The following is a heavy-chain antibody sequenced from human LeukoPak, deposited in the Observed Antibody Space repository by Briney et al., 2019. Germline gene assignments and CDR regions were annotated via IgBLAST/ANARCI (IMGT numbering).Heavy chain of an antibody. Sequence: SETLSLTCTVSGYSISSGYYWSWIRQPPGKGLEWIGEINHSGSTNYNPSLKSRVTISVDTSKNQFSLKLSSVTAADTAVYYCARQEDGWGQGTLVTVSS. CDR2: INHSGST. J-gene: IGHJ4*02. CDR1: GYSISSGYY. CDR3: ARQEDG. V-gene: IGHV4-38-2*02.